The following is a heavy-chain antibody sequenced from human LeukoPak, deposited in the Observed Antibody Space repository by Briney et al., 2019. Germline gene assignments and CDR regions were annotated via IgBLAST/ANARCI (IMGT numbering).Heavy chain of an antibody. V-gene: IGHV4-34*01. CDR2: INHIGST. D-gene: IGHD2-2*01. Sequence: PSETLSLTCAVYGGSFSGYYWSWIRQPPGKGLEWIGEINHIGSTNYNPSLKSRVTISVDTSKNQSSLKLSSVPAAATAVYYCARDRRYCSSTSCQGYYGMDVWGQGTTVTVSS. J-gene: IGHJ6*02. CDR1: GGSFSGYY. CDR3: ARDRRYCSSTSCQGYYGMDV.